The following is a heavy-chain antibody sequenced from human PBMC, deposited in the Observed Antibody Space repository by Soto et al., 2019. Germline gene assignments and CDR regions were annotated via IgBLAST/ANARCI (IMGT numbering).Heavy chain of an antibody. CDR2: IIPIFGTA. CDR3: ASVAAKYYSDGMAV. Sequence: QVQLVQSGAEVKKPGSSVKVSCKASGGTFSSYAINWVRQAPGQGLEWMGGIIPIFGTADYAQKFQGRVTITADESTTTGYMQLSSLRSEDTAVYYCASVAAKYYSDGMAVWGQGTTVTVSS. V-gene: IGHV1-69*12. CDR1: GGTFSSYA. J-gene: IGHJ6*02. D-gene: IGHD1-26*01.